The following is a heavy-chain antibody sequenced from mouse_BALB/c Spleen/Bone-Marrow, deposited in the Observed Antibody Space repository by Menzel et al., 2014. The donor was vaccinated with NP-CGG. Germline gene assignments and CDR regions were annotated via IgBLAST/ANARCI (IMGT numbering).Heavy chain of an antibody. CDR3: SRWGVGRYYAMDY. CDR1: GYAFTSYF. Sequence: EMVSLQARVRSSFQASGYAFTSYFLHWVKQRPGQGLEWIGWIYPGTVTTKYNAKFKGKATLTADKSSSTAYTQLSSLTAEAAAVYVCSRWGVGRYYAMDYWGQRTPGTAPS. J-gene: IGHJ4*01. V-gene: IGHV1S56*01. D-gene: IGHD1-1*01. CDR2: IYPGTVTT.